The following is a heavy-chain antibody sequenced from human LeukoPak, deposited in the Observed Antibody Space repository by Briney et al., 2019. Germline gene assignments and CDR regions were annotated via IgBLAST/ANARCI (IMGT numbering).Heavy chain of an antibody. J-gene: IGHJ4*02. CDR2: IKEDGSEK. V-gene: IGHV3-7*01. CDR3: ASGRQLGY. CDR1: GFTFSNYW. D-gene: IGHD6-13*01. Sequence: GGTLRLSCAASGFTFSNYWMSWVRQAPGKGLEWVANIKEDGSEKYYVDSVKGRFTISRDNARNSLYLQMNSLRAEDTAVYYCASGRQLGYWGQGTLVTVSS.